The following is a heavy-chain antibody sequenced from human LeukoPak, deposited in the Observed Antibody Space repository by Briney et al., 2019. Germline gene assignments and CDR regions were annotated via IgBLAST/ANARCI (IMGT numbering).Heavy chain of an antibody. CDR2: IYYSGST. CDR1: GGSISSGGYY. J-gene: IGHJ3*02. CDR3: ARGYYYDSSGYENDAFAI. Sequence: SETLSLTCTVSGGSISSGGYYWSWIRQHPGKGLEWIGYIYYSGSTYYNPSLKSRVTISVDTSKNQFSLKLSSVTAADTAVYYCARGYYYDSSGYENDAFAIWGQGTMVTVSS. D-gene: IGHD3-22*01. V-gene: IGHV4-31*03.